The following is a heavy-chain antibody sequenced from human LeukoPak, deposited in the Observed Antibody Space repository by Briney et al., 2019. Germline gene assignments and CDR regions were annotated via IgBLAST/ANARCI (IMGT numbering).Heavy chain of an antibody. Sequence: GGSLRLSCATSGFTFSTYWMSWVRQAPGKGLEWVGRIKSKTDGGTTDYAAPVKGRFTISRDDSKNTLYLQMNSLKTEDTAVYYCTTSVPGGIWYWGQGTLVTVFS. CDR2: IKSKTDGGTT. J-gene: IGHJ4*02. CDR3: TTSVPGGIWY. D-gene: IGHD3-16*01. CDR1: GFTFSTYW. V-gene: IGHV3-15*01.